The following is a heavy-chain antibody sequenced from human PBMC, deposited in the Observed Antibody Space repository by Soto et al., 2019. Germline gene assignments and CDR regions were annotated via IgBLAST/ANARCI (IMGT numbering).Heavy chain of an antibody. CDR3: AKIAYEWELLVFAD. V-gene: IGHV3-48*01. J-gene: IGHJ4*02. CDR2: ISSSSSTI. CDR1: GFTFSSYS. D-gene: IGHD1-26*01. Sequence: GGSLRLSCAASGFTFSSYSMNWVRQAPGKGLEWVSYISSSSSTIYYADSVKGRFTISRDNSKNTLYLQMNSLRAEDTAVYYCAKIAYEWELLVFADWGQGTLVTVSS.